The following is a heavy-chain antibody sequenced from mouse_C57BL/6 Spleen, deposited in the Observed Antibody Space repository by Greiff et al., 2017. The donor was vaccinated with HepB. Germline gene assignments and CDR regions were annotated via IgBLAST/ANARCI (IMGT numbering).Heavy chain of an antibody. CDR3: ARRGIGEDDY. J-gene: IGHJ2*01. V-gene: IGHV1-80*01. CDR2: IYPGDGDT. Sequence: QVQLKESGAELVKPGASVKISCKASGYAFSSYWMNWVKQRPGKGLEWIGQIYPGDGDTNYNGKFKGKATLTADKSSSTAYMQLSSLTSEDSAVYFCARRGIGEDDYWGQGTTLTVSS. CDR1: GYAFSSYW. D-gene: IGHD2-14*01.